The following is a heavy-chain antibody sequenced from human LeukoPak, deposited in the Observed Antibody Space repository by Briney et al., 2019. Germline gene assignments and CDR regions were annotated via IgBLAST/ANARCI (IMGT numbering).Heavy chain of an antibody. Sequence: PGGSLRLSCAASGFTFSSYAMSWVRQAPGKGLEWVANIKQDGSEKYYVDSVKGRFTISRDNAKNSLYLQMNSLRAEDTAVYYCARMGGSYAFDYWGQGTLVTVSS. CDR1: GFTFSSYA. CDR3: ARMGGSYAFDY. J-gene: IGHJ4*02. CDR2: IKQDGSEK. V-gene: IGHV3-7*01. D-gene: IGHD1-26*01.